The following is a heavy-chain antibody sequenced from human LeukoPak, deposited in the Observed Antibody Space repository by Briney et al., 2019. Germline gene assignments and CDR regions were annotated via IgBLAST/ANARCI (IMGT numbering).Heavy chain of an antibody. CDR2: ISGSDTST. V-gene: IGHV3-23*01. Sequence: GGSLRLSCAASGFTFNNYAMSWVRQAPGKGLEWVSVISGSDTSTYYADSVKGRFTISRDDSKNTLYLQMNSLRAEDMAVYYCAKDTYYYDSSGYGYYWGQGTLVTVSS. D-gene: IGHD3-22*01. J-gene: IGHJ4*02. CDR1: GFTFNNYA. CDR3: AKDTYYYDSSGYGYY.